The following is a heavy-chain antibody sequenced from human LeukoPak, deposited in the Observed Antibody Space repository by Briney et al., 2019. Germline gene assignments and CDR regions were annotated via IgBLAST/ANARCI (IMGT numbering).Heavy chain of an antibody. Sequence: PGGSLRLSCAASGFSFDDYGMSWVRQAPGKGLEWVSGINWNGGSTGYADSVKGRFTISRDNAKNSLYLQMNSLRDEDTALYYCARDRYGSGDYAFDIWGQGTMVTVSS. CDR2: INWNGGST. CDR1: GFSFDDYG. D-gene: IGHD3-10*01. CDR3: ARDRYGSGDYAFDI. J-gene: IGHJ3*02. V-gene: IGHV3-20*04.